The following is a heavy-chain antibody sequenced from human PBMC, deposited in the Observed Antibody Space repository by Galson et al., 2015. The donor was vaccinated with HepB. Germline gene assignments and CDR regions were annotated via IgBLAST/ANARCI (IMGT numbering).Heavy chain of an antibody. CDR1: GFTFSSYG. Sequence: SLRLSCAASGFTFSSYGMHWVRQAPGKGLEWVAVISYDGSNKYYADSVKGRFTISRDNSKNTLYLQMNSLRAEDTAVYYCAKERVARRSPADYWGQGTLVTVSS. D-gene: IGHD6-6*01. J-gene: IGHJ4*02. CDR2: ISYDGSNK. CDR3: AKERVARRSPADY. V-gene: IGHV3-30*18.